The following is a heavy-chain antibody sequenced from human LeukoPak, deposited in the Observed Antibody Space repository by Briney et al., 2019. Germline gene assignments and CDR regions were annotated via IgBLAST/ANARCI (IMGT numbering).Heavy chain of an antibody. D-gene: IGHD3-10*02. CDR2: ISSSSSYI. J-gene: IGHJ6*04. Sequence: GGSLRLSCAASGFTFSSYSMNWVRQAPGKGLEWVPSISSSSSYIYYADSVKGRFTISRDNAKNSLYPQMNSLRAEDTAVYYCAELGITMIGGVWGKGTTVTISS. CDR3: AELGITMIGGV. V-gene: IGHV3-21*01. CDR1: GFTFSSYS.